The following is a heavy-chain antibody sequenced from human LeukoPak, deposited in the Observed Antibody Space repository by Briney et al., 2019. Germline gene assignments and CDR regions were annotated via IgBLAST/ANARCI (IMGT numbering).Heavy chain of an antibody. Sequence: SQTLSLTCTVSGGSISSGGYYWSWIRQHPGKGLEWIGYIYYSGSTYYNPSLKSRATISVDTSKNQFSLKLSSVTAADTAVYYCARLRGGYSSEPGLFDYWGQGTLVTVSS. J-gene: IGHJ4*02. CDR2: IYYSGST. CDR1: GGSISSGGYY. D-gene: IGHD3-22*01. V-gene: IGHV4-31*03. CDR3: ARLRGGYSSEPGLFDY.